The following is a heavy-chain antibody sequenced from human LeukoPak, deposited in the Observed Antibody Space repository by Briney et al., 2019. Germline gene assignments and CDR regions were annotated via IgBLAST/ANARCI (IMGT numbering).Heavy chain of an antibody. CDR1: GYTFTSYG. CDR2: ISAYNGNT. D-gene: IGHD2-15*01. J-gene: IGHJ4*02. CDR3: ARDLDIVVVVAATPIAY. Sequence: ASVKVSCKASGYTFTSYGISWVRQAPGQGLEWMGWISAYNGNTNYAQKLQGRVTMTRDTSTSTVYMELSSLRSEDTAVYYCARDLDIVVVVAATPIAYWGQGTLVTVSS. V-gene: IGHV1-18*01.